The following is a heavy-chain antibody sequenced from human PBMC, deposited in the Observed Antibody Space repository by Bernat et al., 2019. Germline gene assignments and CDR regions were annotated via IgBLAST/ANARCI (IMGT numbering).Heavy chain of an antibody. CDR1: GYTLTELS. V-gene: IGHV1-24*01. CDR3: ATVGYCSSTSCLHLYYYYGMDV. CDR2: FDPEDGET. Sequence: QVQLVQSGAEVKKPGASVKVSCKVSGYTLTELSMHWVRQAPGKGLEWMGGFDPEDGETIYAQKFQGRVTMTEDTTTDTAYMELSSLRSEDTAVYYCATVGYCSSTSCLHLYYYYGMDVWGRGTKVTVCS. J-gene: IGHJ6*02. D-gene: IGHD2-2*01.